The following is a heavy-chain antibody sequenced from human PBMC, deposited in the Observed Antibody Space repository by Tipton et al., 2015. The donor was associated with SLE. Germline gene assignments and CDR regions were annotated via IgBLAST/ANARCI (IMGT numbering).Heavy chain of an antibody. CDR1: GASISNSDYY. V-gene: IGHV4-39*07. CDR2: FFYSGNT. CDR3: ARHCQLYSFVY. J-gene: IGHJ4*02. Sequence: TLSLTCTVSGASISNSDYYWGWIRQPPGMGLEWIGSFFYSGNTYYNPSLKSRVTISVDTSKSQFSLQLTSVTAADTAVYYCARHCQLYSFVYWGQGTLVTVSS. D-gene: IGHD2-15*01.